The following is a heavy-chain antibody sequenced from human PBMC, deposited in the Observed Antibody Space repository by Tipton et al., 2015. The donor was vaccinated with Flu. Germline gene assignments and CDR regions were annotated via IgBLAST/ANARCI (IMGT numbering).Heavy chain of an antibody. Sequence: SLRLSCAASGFTFSSYGMHWVRQAPGKGLEWVAVIWYDGSNKYYADSVKGRFTIPRDNSKNTLYLQMNSLRAEDTAVYYCASEGNYDSSGYYLYFQHWGQGTLVTVSP. CDR1: GFTFSSYG. CDR2: IWYDGSNK. CDR3: ASEGNYDSSGYYLYFQH. J-gene: IGHJ1*01. V-gene: IGHV3-33*01. D-gene: IGHD3-22*01.